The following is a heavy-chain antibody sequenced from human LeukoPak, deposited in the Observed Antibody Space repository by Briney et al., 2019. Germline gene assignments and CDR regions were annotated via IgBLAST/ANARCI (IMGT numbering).Heavy chain of an antibody. Sequence: SETLSLTCTVSGGSISGYYWNWVRQPPGKSLEWIGYTHHSGKTYYNPSLKSRVSTSVDTSKNQFSLKLSFVTAADTAIYYCAKWEEALRAFNVWGQGTMVTVSS. CDR1: GGSISGYY. V-gene: IGHV4-59*08. D-gene: IGHD3-3*02. J-gene: IGHJ3*01. CDR2: THHSGKT. CDR3: AKWEEALRAFNV.